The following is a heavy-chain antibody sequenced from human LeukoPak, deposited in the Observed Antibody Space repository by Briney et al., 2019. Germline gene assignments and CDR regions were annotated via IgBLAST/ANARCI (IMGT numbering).Heavy chain of an antibody. CDR3: VQWRYYQYGMDV. V-gene: IGHV3-7*02. J-gene: IGHJ6*02. CDR2: IKQDGSET. CDR1: GFTFSRYW. Sequence: GESLRLSCAASGFTFSRYWMHWGRQAPGKGLEWVADIKQDGSETYYVDSVKGRFTISRDNAKNSLYLQMNSLRAEDTAVHYCVQWRYYQYGMDVWGQGTTVTVSS. D-gene: IGHD6-19*01.